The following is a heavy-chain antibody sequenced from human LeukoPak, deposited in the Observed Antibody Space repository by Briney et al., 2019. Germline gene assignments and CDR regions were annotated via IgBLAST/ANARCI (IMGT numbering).Heavy chain of an antibody. CDR3: VRTTYGPEY. V-gene: IGHV3-74*01. J-gene: IGHJ4*02. Sequence: GGSLRLSCAASVFTFTRHWMHCVPQAPGKGLAWVSRISGDGSSTSYADSVKGRFTIYRDNAKNTMYLQMNRLPVEDTAVYYCVRTTYGPEYWGQGTLVTVSS. D-gene: IGHD1-1*01. CDR2: ISGDGSST. CDR1: VFTFTRHW.